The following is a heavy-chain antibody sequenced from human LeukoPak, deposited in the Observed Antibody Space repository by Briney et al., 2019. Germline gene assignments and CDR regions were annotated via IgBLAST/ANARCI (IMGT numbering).Heavy chain of an antibody. V-gene: IGHV4-39*01. J-gene: IGHJ4*02. CDR2: IYYSGST. CDR3: ASGGGDVLRYFDWTPLGY. D-gene: IGHD3-9*01. CDR1: SGSISSSSYY. Sequence: PSETLSLTCTVSSGSISSSSYYWRWIRQPPGKGLEWIGSIYYSGSTYYNPSLKSRVTISVDTSKNQFSLKLSSVTAADTAVYYCASGGGDVLRYFDWTPLGYWGQGTLVTVSS.